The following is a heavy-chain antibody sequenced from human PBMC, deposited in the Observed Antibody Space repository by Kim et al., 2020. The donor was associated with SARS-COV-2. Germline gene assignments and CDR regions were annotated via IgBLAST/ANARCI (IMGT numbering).Heavy chain of an antibody. CDR1: GYTLTDLS. CDR3: GTYRPSSSNPSYYYMDV. D-gene: IGHD2-2*01. CDR2: FDREDDEP. V-gene: IGHV1-24*01. Sequence: ASVKVSCKVSGYTLTDLSMHWVRHAPGKGLEWMGSFDREDDEPIYAQTFQGRVIMTEDTSTDTAYMEVSSLRSEDTAVYYCGTYRPSSSNPSYYYMDVWGEGTTVTVSS. J-gene: IGHJ6*03.